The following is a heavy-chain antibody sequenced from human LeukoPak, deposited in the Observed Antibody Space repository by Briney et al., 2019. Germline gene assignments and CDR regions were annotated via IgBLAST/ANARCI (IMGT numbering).Heavy chain of an antibody. J-gene: IGHJ4*02. CDR3: AREAEGATVTNLHFDY. D-gene: IGHD4-17*01. CDR1: GGSISSSNC. V-gene: IGHV4-4*02. CDR2: IYHSGST. Sequence: SETLSLTCAVSGGSISSSNCWSCVRQPPGKGLEWIGEIYHSGSTNYNPSLKSRVTISVDKSKNQFSLKLSSVTAADTAVYYCAREAEGATVTNLHFDYWGQGTLVTVS.